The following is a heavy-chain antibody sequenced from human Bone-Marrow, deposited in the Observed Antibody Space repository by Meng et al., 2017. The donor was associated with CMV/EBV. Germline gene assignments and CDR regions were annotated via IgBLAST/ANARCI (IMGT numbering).Heavy chain of an antibody. V-gene: IGHV1-46*01. CDR1: GYTFTSYY. CDR3: ARNGGAGKARGYYYGMDV. J-gene: IGHJ6*02. Sequence: ASVKVSCKASGYTFTSYYMHWVRQAPGQGLEWMGIINPSGGSTSYAQKFQGRVTMTRDTSTGTVYMELSSLRSEDTAVYYCARNGGAGKARGYYYGMDVWGQGTTVTVSS. D-gene: IGHD3-16*01. CDR2: INPSGGST.